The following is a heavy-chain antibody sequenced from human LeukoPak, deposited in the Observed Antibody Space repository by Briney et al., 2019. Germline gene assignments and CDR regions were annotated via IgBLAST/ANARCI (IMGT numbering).Heavy chain of an antibody. J-gene: IGHJ3*02. V-gene: IGHV4-59*08. Sequence: SETLSLTCSVSGGSIGTYYWTWIRQPPGKGLEWIGYIYYTGSTNYNPSLKSRATMSVDTSKSQVSLKMTSVTGADTAVYYCARPSIPSAAASALDIWGQGTMVTVSS. CDR2: IYYTGST. CDR1: GGSIGTYY. D-gene: IGHD2-2*01. CDR3: ARPSIPSAAASALDI.